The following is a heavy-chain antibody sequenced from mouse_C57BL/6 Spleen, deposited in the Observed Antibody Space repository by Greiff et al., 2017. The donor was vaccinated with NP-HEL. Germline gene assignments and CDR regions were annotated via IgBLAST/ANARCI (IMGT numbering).Heavy chain of an antibody. Sequence: EVQLQESGPGLVKPSQSLSLTCSVTGYSITSGYYWNWIRQFPGNKLEWMGYISYDGSNNYNPTLKNRISITRDTSKNQFFLKLNSVTTEDTATYYCARPNGNYRYYYAMDYWGQGTSVTVSS. D-gene: IGHD2-1*01. CDR1: GYSITSGYY. J-gene: IGHJ4*01. CDR3: ARPNGNYRYYYAMDY. V-gene: IGHV3-6*01. CDR2: ISYDGSN.